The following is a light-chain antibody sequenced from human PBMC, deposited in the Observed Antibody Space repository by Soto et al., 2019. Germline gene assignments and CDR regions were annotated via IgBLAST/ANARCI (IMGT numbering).Light chain of an antibody. CDR2: DVS. CDR1: SSDVGGYNY. CDR3: SSYTTSSTPYVV. V-gene: IGLV2-14*03. J-gene: IGLJ2*01. Sequence: QSALTQPASVSGSPGQSITISCTGTSSDVGGYNYVSWYQQHPGKAPQLMIYDVSNRPSGVSNRFSGSKSGNTASLTISGLQAEDEGDYYCSSYTTSSTPYVVLGGGTKLTVL.